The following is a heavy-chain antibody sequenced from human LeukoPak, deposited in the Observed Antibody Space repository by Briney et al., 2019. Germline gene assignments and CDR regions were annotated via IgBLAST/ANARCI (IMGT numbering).Heavy chain of an antibody. D-gene: IGHD1-26*01. CDR2: ISGYKGNT. Sequence: ASVKVSCKASGYTFTSYGISWVRQAPGQGLEWMGWISGYKGNTNYAQKFQGRVTMTTDTSTSTAYMELKSLRSDDTAVYYCARTIVGANTESYWGQGTLVTVSS. CDR3: ARTIVGANTESY. CDR1: GYTFTSYG. J-gene: IGHJ4*02. V-gene: IGHV1-18*01.